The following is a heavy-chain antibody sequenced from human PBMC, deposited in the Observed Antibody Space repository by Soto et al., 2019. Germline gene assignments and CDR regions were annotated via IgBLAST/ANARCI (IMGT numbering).Heavy chain of an antibody. CDR2: ISGSAGST. CDR3: AKDRYGDYGGIDY. CDR1: GFTFSSYS. Sequence: GGSLRLSCAASGFTFSSYSMNWVRQAPGKGLEWVSAISGSAGSTYYADSVKGRFTISRDTSKNTLFLQMNSLRAEDTAVYYCAKDRYGDYGGIDYWGQGTMVTVSS. V-gene: IGHV3-23*01. J-gene: IGHJ4*02. D-gene: IGHD4-17*01.